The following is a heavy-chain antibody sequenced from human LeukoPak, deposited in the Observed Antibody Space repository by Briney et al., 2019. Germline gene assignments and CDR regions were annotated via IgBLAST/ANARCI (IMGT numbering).Heavy chain of an antibody. CDR1: GFTFSSYA. Sequence: PGRSLRLSCAASGFTFSSYAIHWVRQAPGKGLEWVAVISYDGSYRNYADSVKGRFTISRDNSKNTLYLQMNSLRAEDTAVYYCARGLGGTGDHWGQGTLVTVSS. CDR2: ISYDGSYR. CDR3: ARGLGGTGDH. V-gene: IGHV3-30*03. J-gene: IGHJ4*02. D-gene: IGHD3-10*01.